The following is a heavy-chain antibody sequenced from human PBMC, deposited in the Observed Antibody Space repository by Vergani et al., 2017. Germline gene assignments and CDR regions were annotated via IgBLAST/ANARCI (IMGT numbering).Heavy chain of an antibody. J-gene: IGHJ4*02. CDR2: ISSSSSYI. D-gene: IGHD1-26*01. V-gene: IGHV3-21*01. CDR3: ALGGTVGATSPFDY. Sequence: EVQLVESGGGLVKPGGSLRLSCAASGFTFKSYTMNWVRQAPGKGLEWVSSISSSSSYIYYADSVKGRFTISRDNAKNSLYLQMNSLRAEDTAVYYCALGGTVGATSPFDYWGQGTLVTVSS. CDR1: GFTFKSYT.